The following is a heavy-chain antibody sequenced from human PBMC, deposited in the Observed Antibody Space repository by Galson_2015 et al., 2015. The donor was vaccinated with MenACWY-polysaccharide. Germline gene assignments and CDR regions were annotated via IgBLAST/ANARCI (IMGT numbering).Heavy chain of an antibody. D-gene: IGHD1-26*01. CDR3: ARVEKYSGSYYILH. J-gene: IGHJ4*02. CDR2: IYHSGST. Sequence: TLSLTCTVSGGSVSSGDSYWSWIRQPPGKALEWIGYIYHSGSTYYNPSLKSRVTISVDTSKNHFSLRLSSVTAADTAVYYCARVEKYSGSYYILHWGQGTLVTVSS. CDR1: GGSVSSGDSY. V-gene: IGHV4-30-4*01.